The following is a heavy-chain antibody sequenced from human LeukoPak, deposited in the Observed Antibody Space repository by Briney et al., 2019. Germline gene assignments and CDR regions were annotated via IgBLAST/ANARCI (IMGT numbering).Heavy chain of an antibody. J-gene: IGHJ4*02. V-gene: IGHV4-61*02. Sequence: PSETLSLTCTVSGGSISSGSYYWSWIRQPAGKGLEWIGRIYTSGSTNYNPSLKSRVTISVDTSKNQFSLKLSSVTAADTAVYYCARPAAAGTSWGQGTLVTVSS. CDR1: GGSISSGSYY. CDR2: IYTSGST. D-gene: IGHD6-13*01. CDR3: ARPAAAGTS.